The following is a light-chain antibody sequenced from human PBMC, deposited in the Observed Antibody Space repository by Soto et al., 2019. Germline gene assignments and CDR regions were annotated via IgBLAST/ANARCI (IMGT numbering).Light chain of an antibody. CDR1: SSDVGGYNF. J-gene: IGLJ2*01. CDR2: DVS. Sequence: QSALTQPASVSGSPGQASTISCTGTSSDVGGYNFASWYQEHPGKAPKLMIYDVSNRPSGVSNRFSGSKSGNTASLTISGLQAEDEADYCCSSYTSSSTLGVFGGGTKLTVL. CDR3: SSYTSSSTLGV. V-gene: IGLV2-14*01.